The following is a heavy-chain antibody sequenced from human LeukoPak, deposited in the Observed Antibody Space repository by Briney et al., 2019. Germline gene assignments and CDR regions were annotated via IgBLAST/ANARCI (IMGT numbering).Heavy chain of an antibody. V-gene: IGHV3-53*01. CDR3: AGHCSSTSCPRGDDAFDI. CDR2: IYSGGST. D-gene: IGHD2-2*01. CDR1: GFTVSSNY. Sequence: GGSLRLSCAASGFTVSSNYMSWVRQAPGKGLEWVSVIYSGGSTYYADSVRGRFTISRDNSKNTLYLQMNSLRAEDTAVYYCAGHCSSTSCPRGDDAFDIWGQGTMVTVSS. J-gene: IGHJ3*02.